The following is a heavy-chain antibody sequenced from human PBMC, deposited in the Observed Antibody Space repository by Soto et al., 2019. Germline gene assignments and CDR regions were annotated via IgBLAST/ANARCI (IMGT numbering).Heavy chain of an antibody. Sequence: QVPLVQSGAEVKKPGSSVTVSCKASGGTFSSYAIHWVRQAPGQGLEWMGGIIPMYGPAKYAQRCQDRVTITADESTTTVYMELTSLTSQDTAVYYCARVTSMVRGVIDNGFDPWGHGTLVTVSS. CDR1: GGTFSSYA. V-gene: IGHV1-69*01. J-gene: IGHJ5*02. D-gene: IGHD3-10*01. CDR3: ARVTSMVRGVIDNGFDP. CDR2: IIPMYGPA.